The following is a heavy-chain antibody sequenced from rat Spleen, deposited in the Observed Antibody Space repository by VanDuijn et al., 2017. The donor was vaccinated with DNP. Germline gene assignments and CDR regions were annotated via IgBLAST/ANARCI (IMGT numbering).Heavy chain of an antibody. Sequence: EVQLVESGGGLVQPGRSLKLSCAASGFTFSNYYMAWVRQAPRKGLEWVAAISPRGIRTYYPDSMKGRFTISRDDAKSSLYLQMNSLKSEDTATYYCARGSTSIYWYFDFWGPGTMVTVSS. D-gene: IGHD3-1*01. V-gene: IGHV5-25*01. CDR1: GFTFSNYY. CDR3: ARGSTSIYWYFDF. CDR2: ISPRGIRT. J-gene: IGHJ1*01.